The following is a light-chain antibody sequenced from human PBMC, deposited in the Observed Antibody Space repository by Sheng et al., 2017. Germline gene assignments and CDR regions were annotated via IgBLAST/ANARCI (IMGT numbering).Light chain of an antibody. CDR2: DAS. Sequence: EIVLTQSPATLSLSPGERATLSCRASQSVSSYLAWYQQKPGQAPRLLMYDASNRATGIPARFSGSQSGTDFTLTISSLEPEDFAVYYCQQRSNWPLTFGGGTKVXI. J-gene: IGKJ4*01. CDR3: QQRSNWPLT. V-gene: IGKV3-11*01. CDR1: QSVSSY.